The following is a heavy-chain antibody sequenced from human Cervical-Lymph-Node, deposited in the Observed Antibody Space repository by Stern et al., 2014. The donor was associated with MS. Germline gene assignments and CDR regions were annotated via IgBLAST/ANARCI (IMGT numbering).Heavy chain of an antibody. J-gene: IGHJ4*02. D-gene: IGHD4-17*01. CDR1: GYSFTPNW. V-gene: IGHV5-51*01. CDR3: ARDYGDYAFDY. Sequence: EVQLVESGAEVKKPGESLKISCKGSGYSFTPNWIAWVRQLPGKGLEWMGIIYPGDSDTRYRPSFQGQVTISADKSISTAYLQWSSLKASDTAMYYCARDYGDYAFDYWGQGTLVTVSS. CDR2: IYPGDSDT.